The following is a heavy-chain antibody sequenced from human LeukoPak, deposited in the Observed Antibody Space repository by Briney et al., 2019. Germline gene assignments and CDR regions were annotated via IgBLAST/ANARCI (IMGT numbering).Heavy chain of an antibody. CDR1: GGSIKGGGFF. V-gene: IGHV4-31*03. CDR3: ARGPPITDSSGYYY. J-gene: IGHJ4*02. CDR2: IYYSGST. D-gene: IGHD3-22*01. Sequence: PSETLSLTCSVSGGSIKGGGFFWNWVRQHPGKGLEWIGHIYYSGSTSYNPSVKSRVTISVDTSKNQFSLKLTSVTAADTAMYYCARGPPITDSSGYYYWGQGTLVTVSS.